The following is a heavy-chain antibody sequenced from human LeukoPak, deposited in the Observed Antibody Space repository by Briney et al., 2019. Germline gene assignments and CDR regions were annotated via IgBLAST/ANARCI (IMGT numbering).Heavy chain of an antibody. J-gene: IGHJ3*02. V-gene: IGHV5-51*01. Sequence: GESLKISCKGSGYSFTSYWIGWVRQMPGKGLEWMGIIYPGDSDTRYSPSFQGQVTMSVDKSISTAYLQWSSLKASDTAMYYCARHLRSYYYDSSGYHDAFDIWGQGTMVTVSS. D-gene: IGHD3-22*01. CDR1: GYSFTSYW. CDR2: IYPGDSDT. CDR3: ARHLRSYYYDSSGYHDAFDI.